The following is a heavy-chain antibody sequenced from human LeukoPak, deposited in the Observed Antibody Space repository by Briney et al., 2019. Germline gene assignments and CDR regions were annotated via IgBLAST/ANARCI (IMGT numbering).Heavy chain of an antibody. Sequence: GGSPRLSCTASGFTFSDYYMSWIRQAPGKGLEWVSYISSSGSTIYYADSVKGRFTISRDNAQNSLYLQTNSLRAEDTAVYYCARIYGEAGYNSDAFDIWGQGTMVTVSS. V-gene: IGHV3-11*04. D-gene: IGHD5-24*01. CDR2: ISSSGSTI. CDR3: ARIYGEAGYNSDAFDI. CDR1: GFTFSDYY. J-gene: IGHJ3*02.